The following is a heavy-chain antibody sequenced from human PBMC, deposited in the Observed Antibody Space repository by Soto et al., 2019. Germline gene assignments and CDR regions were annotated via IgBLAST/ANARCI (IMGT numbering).Heavy chain of an antibody. V-gene: IGHV4-34*01. Sequence: NPSETLSLTCAVYGGSFSGYYWSWIRQPPGKGLEWIGEINHSGSTNYNPSLKSRVTISVDTSKNQFSLKLSSVTAADTAVYYCARVSGSWHCSGGSCYSAGYFDDWGQGTLVTVSS. CDR3: ARVSGSWHCSGGSCYSAGYFDD. CDR1: GGSFSGYY. D-gene: IGHD2-15*01. CDR2: INHSGST. J-gene: IGHJ4*02.